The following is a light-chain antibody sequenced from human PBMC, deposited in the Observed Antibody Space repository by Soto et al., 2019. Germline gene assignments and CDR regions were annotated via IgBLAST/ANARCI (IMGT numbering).Light chain of an antibody. CDR3: GTWDTGLSAGV. CDR2: NND. J-gene: IGLJ2*01. CDR1: NSNIGNNY. Sequence: QAVVTQPPSVSAAPGQKVTISCSGSNSNIGNNYVSWYQQVPGTAPKLLIYNNDKRPSGIPDRFSGSWSGTSATLGITGLQTGDEADYYCGTWDTGLSAGVFGGGTKVTVL. V-gene: IGLV1-51*01.